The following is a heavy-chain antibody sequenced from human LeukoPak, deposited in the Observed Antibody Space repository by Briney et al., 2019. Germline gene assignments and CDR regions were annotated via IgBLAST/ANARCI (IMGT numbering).Heavy chain of an antibody. CDR2: INPNSGGT. J-gene: IGHJ6*02. CDR3: ARGPVLRPMPDV. CDR1: GYTFTGYY. D-gene: IGHD3-3*01. Sequence: ASVKVSCKASGYTFTGYYMHWVRQAPGQGLEWRGWINPNSGGTNYAQNVQGRVTMTRDTSISAAYMELSRLRSDDTAVYYCARGPVLRPMPDVWGQGTTVTVSS. V-gene: IGHV1-2*02.